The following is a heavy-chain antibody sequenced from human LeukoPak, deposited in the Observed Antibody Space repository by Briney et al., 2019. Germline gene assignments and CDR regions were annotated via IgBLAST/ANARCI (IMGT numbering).Heavy chain of an antibody. CDR2: TSSSGSTI. CDR3: ARDWDDIVGATTRYYYGMDV. V-gene: IGHV3-48*03. CDR1: GFTFSSYE. D-gene: IGHD1-26*01. Sequence: PGGSLRLSCAASGFTFSSYEMNWVRQAPGKGLEWVSYTSSSGSTIYYADSVKGRFTISRDNAKNSLYLQMNSLRAEDTAVYYCARDWDDIVGATTRYYYGMDVRGQGTTVTVSS. J-gene: IGHJ6*02.